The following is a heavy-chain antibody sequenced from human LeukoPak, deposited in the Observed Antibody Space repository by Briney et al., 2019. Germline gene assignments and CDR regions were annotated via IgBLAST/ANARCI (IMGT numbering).Heavy chain of an antibody. CDR1: GGSFSGYY. CDR3: ARVPFRYCSSTSCYTANYYYYGMDV. V-gene: IGHV4-34*01. D-gene: IGHD2-2*02. J-gene: IGHJ6*02. Sequence: SETLSLTCAVYGGSFSGYYWSWIRQPPGKGLEWIGEINHSGSTNYNPSLKSRVTISVDTSKDQFSLKLSSVTAADTAVYYCARVPFRYCSSTSCYTANYYYYGMDVWGQGTTVTVSS. CDR2: INHSGST.